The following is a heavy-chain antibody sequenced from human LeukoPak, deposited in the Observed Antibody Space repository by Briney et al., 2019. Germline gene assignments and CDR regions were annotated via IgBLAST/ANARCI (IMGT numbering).Heavy chain of an antibody. Sequence: SETLSLTCTVSGGAISSSSYYWGWLRQPPGKGLEWIGSIYYSGSTYYNPSLKSRVTISVDTSKNQFSLKLSSATAADTAVYYCARRGSSGRSFDYWGQGTLVTVSS. V-gene: IGHV4-39*01. J-gene: IGHJ4*02. CDR1: GGAISSSSYY. CDR3: ARRGSSGRSFDY. CDR2: IYYSGST. D-gene: IGHD3-22*01.